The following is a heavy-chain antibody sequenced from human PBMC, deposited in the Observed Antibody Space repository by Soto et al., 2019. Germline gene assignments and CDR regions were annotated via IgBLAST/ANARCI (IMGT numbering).Heavy chain of an antibody. D-gene: IGHD6-19*01. J-gene: IGHJ6*02. CDR3: ARVAVAGIEPGTVYYNGMDV. CDR1: GGTFSSYA. Sequence: SVKVSCKASGGTFSSYAISWVRQAPGQGLEWMGGIIPIFGTANYAQKFQGRVTITADESTSTAYMELSSLRSEDTAVYYCARVAVAGIEPGTVYYNGMDVWGQGTTVTVS. CDR2: IIPIFGTA. V-gene: IGHV1-69*13.